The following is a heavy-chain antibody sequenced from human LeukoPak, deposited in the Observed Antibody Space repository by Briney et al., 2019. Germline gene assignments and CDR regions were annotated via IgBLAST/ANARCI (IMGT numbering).Heavy chain of an antibody. CDR3: ATGVSAFDI. CDR2: ISGSGTI. V-gene: IGHV3-48*01. CDR1: GFTFSDYS. D-gene: IGHD3-22*01. J-gene: IGHJ3*02. Sequence: GGSLRLSCAASGFTFSDYSMNWFRQAPGKGLEWISYISGSGTIYYADSVKGRFTISRDNAQRLVYLQMNSLRAEDTAVYYCATGVSAFDIWGQGTMVTVSS.